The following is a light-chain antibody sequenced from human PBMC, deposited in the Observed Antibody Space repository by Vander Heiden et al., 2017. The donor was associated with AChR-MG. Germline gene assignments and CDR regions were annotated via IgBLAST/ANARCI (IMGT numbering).Light chain of an antibody. J-gene: IGLJ1*01. Sequence: SALTQPASVSESPGQSTTISCTGTSSDIGAYNHVTWYQQHPGRAPNLMIYDVSMRPSGVSHRFSGSKSGNTASLTTSGLQAEDEADYYCNSYTSSSTYVFGTGTKVTVL. CDR2: DVS. V-gene: IGLV2-14*03. CDR1: SSDIGAYNH. CDR3: NSYTSSSTYV.